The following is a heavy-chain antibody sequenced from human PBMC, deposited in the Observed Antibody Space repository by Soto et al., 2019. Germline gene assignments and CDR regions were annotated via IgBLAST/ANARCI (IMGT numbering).Heavy chain of an antibody. Sequence: QVQLVQSGAEVKKPGSSVKVSCKASGGTFSSYAISWVRQAPGQGLEWMGGIIPIFGTANYAQKFQGRVTITADESPSTAYMELSSLRSEDTAVYYCARAVTRVRGVWKAFDIWGQGTMVTVSS. CDR1: GGTFSSYA. CDR2: IIPIFGTA. D-gene: IGHD3-10*01. J-gene: IGHJ3*02. V-gene: IGHV1-69*12. CDR3: ARAVTRVRGVWKAFDI.